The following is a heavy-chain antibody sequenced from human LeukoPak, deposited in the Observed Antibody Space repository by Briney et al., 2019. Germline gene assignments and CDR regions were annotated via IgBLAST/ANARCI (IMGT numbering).Heavy chain of an antibody. CDR2: IYYSGST. J-gene: IGHJ3*02. Sequence: SETLSLTCTVSGGSISSSSYYWGWIRQPPGKGLEWIGSIYYSGSTYYNPSLKSRVTISVDTSKNQFSLKLSSVTAADTAVYYCARPLSITIFGVVPDAFDIWGQGTMVTVSS. V-gene: IGHV4-39*01. D-gene: IGHD3-3*01. CDR3: ARPLSITIFGVVPDAFDI. CDR1: GGSISSSSYY.